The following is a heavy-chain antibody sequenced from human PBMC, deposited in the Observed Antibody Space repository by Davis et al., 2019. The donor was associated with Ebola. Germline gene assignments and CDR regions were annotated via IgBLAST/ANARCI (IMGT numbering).Heavy chain of an antibody. D-gene: IGHD5-24*01. CDR3: ARGTDGYNPGGYFDS. V-gene: IGHV5-51*01. J-gene: IGHJ4*02. Sequence: GESLKISCKGSGYSFTNYWIGWVRQMPGKGLEWMGIIYPGDSDTRYSPSFQGQVTISADKSISTAYLQWSSLKASDTAMYYCARGTDGYNPGGYFDSWGQGTLVTVSS. CDR1: GYSFTNYW. CDR2: IYPGDSDT.